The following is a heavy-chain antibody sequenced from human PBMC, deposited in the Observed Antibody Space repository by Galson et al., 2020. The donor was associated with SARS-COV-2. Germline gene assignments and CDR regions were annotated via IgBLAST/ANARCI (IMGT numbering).Heavy chain of an antibody. CDR3: AKGRGYSSGTDCFDY. V-gene: IGHV3-30*18. J-gene: IGHJ4*02. CDR2: ISYDGSNK. CDR1: GFTFSSYG. D-gene: IGHD3-22*01. Sequence: GESLKISCAASGFTFSSYGMHWVRQAPGKGLEWVAVISYDGSNKYYADSVKGRFTISRDNSKNTLYLQMNSLRAEDTAVYYCAKGRGYSSGTDCFDYWGQGTLVTVSS.